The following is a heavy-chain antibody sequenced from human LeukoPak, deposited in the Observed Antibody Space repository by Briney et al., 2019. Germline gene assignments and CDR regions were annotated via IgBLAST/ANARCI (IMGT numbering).Heavy chain of an antibody. CDR1: GFTFDDYA. CDR2: ISWNSGSI. Sequence: GGSLRLSCAASGFTFDDYAMHWVRQAPGKGLEWVSGISWNSGSIGYADSVKGRFTISRDNSKNTLYLQMNSLRAEDTAVYYCARVSIAAAGDYWGQGTLVTVSS. D-gene: IGHD6-13*01. V-gene: IGHV3-9*01. J-gene: IGHJ4*02. CDR3: ARVSIAAAGDY.